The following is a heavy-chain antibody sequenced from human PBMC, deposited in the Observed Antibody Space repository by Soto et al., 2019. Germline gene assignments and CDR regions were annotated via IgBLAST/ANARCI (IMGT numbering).Heavy chain of an antibody. CDR2: IWYDGSNK. CDR3: ARDSPRRAVGYYYGMDV. D-gene: IGHD1-26*01. J-gene: IGHJ6*02. Sequence: SLRLSCAASGFTFSSYGMHWVRQAPGKGLEWVAVIWYDGSNKYYADSVKGRFTISRDNSKNTLYLQMNSLRAEDTAVYYCARDSPRRAVGYYYGMDVWGQGTTVTVSS. CDR1: GFTFSSYG. V-gene: IGHV3-33*01.